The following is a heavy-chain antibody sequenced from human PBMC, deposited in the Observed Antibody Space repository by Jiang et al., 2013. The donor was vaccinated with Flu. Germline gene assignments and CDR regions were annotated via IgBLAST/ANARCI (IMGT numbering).Heavy chain of an antibody. CDR1: YA. CDR3: ARRVGRTFDY. CDR2: INVGNGNT. Sequence: YAIHWVRQAPDKGLEWMGWINVGNGNTKYSQEFLGRVTITRDTSAITAYMELSSLRSEDTAVYYCARRVGRTFDYWGQGTLVTVSS. J-gene: IGHJ4*02. V-gene: IGHV1-3*01. D-gene: IGHD3-16*01.